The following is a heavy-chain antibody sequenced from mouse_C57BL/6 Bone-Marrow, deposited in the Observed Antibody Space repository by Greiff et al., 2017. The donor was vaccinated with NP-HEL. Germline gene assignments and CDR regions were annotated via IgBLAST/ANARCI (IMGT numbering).Heavy chain of an antibody. J-gene: IGHJ3*01. Sequence: VMLVESGGGLVKPGGSLKLSCAASGFTFSSYTMSWVRQTPEKRLEWVATISGGGGYTYYPDSVKGPVTISRYNAKNTMYLQMSSLRSEDTALYYCARNWDRFAYWGQGTLVTVSA. CDR3: ARNWDRFAY. D-gene: IGHD4-1*01. V-gene: IGHV5-9*01. CDR1: GFTFSSYT. CDR2: ISGGGGYT.